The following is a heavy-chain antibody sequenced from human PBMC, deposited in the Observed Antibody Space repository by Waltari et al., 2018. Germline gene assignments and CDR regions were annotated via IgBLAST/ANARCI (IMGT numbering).Heavy chain of an antibody. V-gene: IGHV3-7*01. Sequence: EVQLVESGGGLVQPGGSLRFSCASSGFTFSHYWLIWSGQAPGKGLEWVANIYQDGSEKYYVDSVKGRFTISRDNAKNSLYLQMSTLRAEDTAVYYCARGGGINYYGMDVWGQGTTVTVSS. CDR3: ARGGGINYYGMDV. D-gene: IGHD1-20*01. CDR2: IYQDGSEK. J-gene: IGHJ6*02. CDR1: GFTFSHYW.